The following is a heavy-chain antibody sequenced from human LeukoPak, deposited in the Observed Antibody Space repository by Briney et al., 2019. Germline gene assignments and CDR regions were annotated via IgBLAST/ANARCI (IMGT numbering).Heavy chain of an antibody. Sequence: GGSLRLSCAASGFTFSNYNMNWVRQAPGKGLEWISYISSISNTIYYADSVKGRFTISTDSAKNSLYLQMNSLRAEDTAVYYCAREYSSGWYDYWGQGTLVTVSS. J-gene: IGHJ4*02. CDR2: ISSISNTI. D-gene: IGHD6-19*01. V-gene: IGHV3-48*01. CDR1: GFTFSNYN. CDR3: AREYSSGWYDY.